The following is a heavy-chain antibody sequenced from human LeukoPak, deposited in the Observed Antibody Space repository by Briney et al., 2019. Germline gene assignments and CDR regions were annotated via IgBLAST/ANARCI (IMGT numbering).Heavy chain of an antibody. D-gene: IGHD3-22*01. J-gene: IGHJ4*02. CDR3: AQWLQDYFDY. V-gene: IGHV4-59*05. CDR1: GVPFSNYY. CDR2: IYYSGST. Sequence: SETLSLTCAVSGVPFSNYYWSWVRQPPGKGLEWIGSIYYSGSTYYNPSLKSRVTISVDTSKNQFSLKLSSVTAADTAVYYCAQWLQDYFDYWGQGTLVTVSS.